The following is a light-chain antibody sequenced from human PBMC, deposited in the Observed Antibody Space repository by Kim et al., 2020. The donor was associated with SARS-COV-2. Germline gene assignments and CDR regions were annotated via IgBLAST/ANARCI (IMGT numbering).Light chain of an antibody. V-gene: IGKV4-1*01. Sequence: DIVMTQSPDSLAVSLGERATINCKSSQSVLYSSNNKNYLAWYQQKPRQPPKLLIYWASTRESGVPDRFSGSGSGTDFTLTISSLQAEDVARYYCQQYYNTPFTFGPGTKVDIK. J-gene: IGKJ3*01. CDR2: WAS. CDR1: QSVLYSSNNKNY. CDR3: QQYYNTPFT.